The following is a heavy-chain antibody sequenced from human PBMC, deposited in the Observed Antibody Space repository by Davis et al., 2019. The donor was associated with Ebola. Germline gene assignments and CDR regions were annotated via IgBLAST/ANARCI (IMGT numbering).Heavy chain of an antibody. D-gene: IGHD3-16*01. CDR2: IYSSGST. Sequence: MPSETLSLTCTVSGGSVSSGSYYWSWIRQPAGKGLEWIGYIYSSGSTNSNPSFKSRVTISVDTSKNQFSLKLISVTAADTAVYYCARDRPLDFFFGDYYGMDVWGQGTTVTVSS. J-gene: IGHJ6*02. CDR3: ARDRPLDFFFGDYYGMDV. CDR1: GGSVSSGSYY. V-gene: IGHV4-61*01.